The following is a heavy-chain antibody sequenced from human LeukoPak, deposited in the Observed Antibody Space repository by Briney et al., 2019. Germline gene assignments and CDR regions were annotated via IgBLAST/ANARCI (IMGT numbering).Heavy chain of an antibody. V-gene: IGHV3-11*04. CDR3: ASGGGWVFFN. CDR1: GFTFSNYA. D-gene: IGHD6-19*01. CDR2: ISGSGEIT. Sequence: PGGSLRLSCAASGFTFSNYAMSWVRQAPGKGLEWLSYISGSGEITYHAESLKGRFSISRDNARNSQFLQTNSLRADDTAVYYCASGGGWVFFNWGQGTLVTVSS. J-gene: IGHJ4*02.